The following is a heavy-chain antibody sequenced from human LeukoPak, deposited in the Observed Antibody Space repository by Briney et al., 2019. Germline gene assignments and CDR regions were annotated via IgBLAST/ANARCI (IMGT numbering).Heavy chain of an antibody. V-gene: IGHV3-23*01. CDR3: AKWDYDFWSGYFH. CDR1: GFTFSSYA. D-gene: IGHD3-3*01. J-gene: IGHJ4*02. CDR2: ISGSGGST. Sequence: WGSLSLSCAASGFTFSSYAMSWVRQAPGKGLEWVSAISGSGGSTYYADSVKGRFTISRDNSKNTLYLHMNSLRAEDTAVYYCAKWDYDFWSGYFHWGQGTLVTVSS.